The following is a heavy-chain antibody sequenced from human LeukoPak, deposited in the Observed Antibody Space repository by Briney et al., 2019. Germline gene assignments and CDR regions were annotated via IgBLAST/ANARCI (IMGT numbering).Heavy chain of an antibody. CDR1: GFTFSSYA. Sequence: GGSLRLSCAASGFTFSSYAMRWVRQAPGKGLEWVAVISYDGSNKYYADSVKGRFTISRDNSKNTLYLQMNSLRAEDTAVYYCARAAAHHSSGYPHYFDYWGQGTLVTVSS. CDR3: ARAAAHHSSGYPHYFDY. V-gene: IGHV3-30-3*01. D-gene: IGHD3-22*01. CDR2: ISYDGSNK. J-gene: IGHJ4*02.